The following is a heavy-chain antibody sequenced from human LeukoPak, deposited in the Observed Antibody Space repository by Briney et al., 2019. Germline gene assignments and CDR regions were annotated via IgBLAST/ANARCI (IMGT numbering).Heavy chain of an antibody. V-gene: IGHV3-74*01. Sequence: GGSLRLSCAASGFTFSSYWMHWVRRAPGKGLVWFSRINSDGSSTSYADSVKGRFTISRDNAKNTLYLQMNSLRAEDTAVYYCARPGWSGYYNNWFDPWGQGTLVTVSS. CDR3: ARPGWSGYYNNWFDP. J-gene: IGHJ5*02. CDR1: GFTFSSYW. D-gene: IGHD3-3*01. CDR2: INSDGSST.